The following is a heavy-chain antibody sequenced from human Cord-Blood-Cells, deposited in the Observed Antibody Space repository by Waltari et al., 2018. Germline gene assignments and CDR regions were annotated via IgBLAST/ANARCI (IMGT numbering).Heavy chain of an antibody. CDR1: GSTFTSHG. D-gene: IGHD6-6*01. V-gene: IGHV1-18*01. J-gene: IGHJ4*02. CDR3: ARAGPYSSSSVFDY. CDR2: ISAYNGNT. Sequence: QVQLVQSGAEVKKPGASVNVSCKASGSTFTSHGISWVRQAPGQGLEWMGWISAYNGNTNYAPKLQGRVTMTTDTSTSTAYMELRSLRSDDTAVYYCARAGPYSSSSVFDYWGQGTLVTVSS.